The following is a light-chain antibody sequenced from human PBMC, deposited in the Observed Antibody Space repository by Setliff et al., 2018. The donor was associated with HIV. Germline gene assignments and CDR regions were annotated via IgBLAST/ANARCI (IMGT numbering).Light chain of an antibody. CDR1: FSNIGRNT. CDR2: SNY. J-gene: IGLJ1*01. Sequence: QSVLTQPPSASGTPGQRVTISCSGSFSNIGRNTINWYQQLPGTAPKLLIYSNYQRPSVVPDRFSVSKSGTSASLAISGLQSEDESDYYCAAWDDSLNGYVFGTGTKVTVL. V-gene: IGLV1-44*01. CDR3: AAWDDSLNGYV.